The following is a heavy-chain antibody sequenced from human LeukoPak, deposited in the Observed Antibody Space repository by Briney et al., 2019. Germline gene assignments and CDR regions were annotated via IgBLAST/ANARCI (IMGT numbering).Heavy chain of an antibody. J-gene: IGHJ6*02. D-gene: IGHD3-9*01. CDR2: ISSSGSTI. CDR1: GFTFSDYY. Sequence: PGGSLRLSCAASGFTFSDYYMSWIRQAPGKGLEWVSYISSSGSTIYYADSVKGRFTISRDNAKNSLYLQMNSLRAEDTAVYYCARENLGAILTGYCYGMDVWGQGTTVTVSS. CDR3: ARENLGAILTGYCYGMDV. V-gene: IGHV3-11*01.